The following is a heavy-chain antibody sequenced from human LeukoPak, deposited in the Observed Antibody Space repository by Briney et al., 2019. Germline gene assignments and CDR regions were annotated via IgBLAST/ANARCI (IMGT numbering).Heavy chain of an antibody. CDR2: IRSKTDGGTT. CDR3: TTVAVSAFDI. V-gene: IGHV3-15*01. Sequence: PGGSLRLSCAASGFTFSNAWMTWVRQAPGKGLEWAGRIRSKTDGGTTDYAAPVKGRFTISRDDSQNMLYLQMNSLKTEDTAVYYCTTVAVSAFDIWGQGTKVTVSS. J-gene: IGHJ3*02. CDR1: GFTFSNAW. D-gene: IGHD2-21*01.